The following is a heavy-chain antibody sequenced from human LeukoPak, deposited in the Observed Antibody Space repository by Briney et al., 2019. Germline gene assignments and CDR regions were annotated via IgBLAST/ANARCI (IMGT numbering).Heavy chain of an antibody. Sequence: RASVKVSCKASGYTFTGYYMHWVRQAPGQGLEWMGWINPNSGGTNYAQKFQGRVTMTRDTSISTAYMELSRLRSDDTAVYYCAREFYYDSSGYHYWGQGTLVTVSS. CDR2: INPNSGGT. D-gene: IGHD3-22*01. CDR1: GYTFTGYY. J-gene: IGHJ4*02. CDR3: AREFYYDSSGYHY. V-gene: IGHV1-2*02.